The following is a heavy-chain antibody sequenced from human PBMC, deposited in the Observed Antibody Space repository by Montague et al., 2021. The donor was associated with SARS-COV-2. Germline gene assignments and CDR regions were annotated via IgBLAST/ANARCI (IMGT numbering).Heavy chain of an antibody. D-gene: IGHD3-22*01. CDR2: TYSNGST. Sequence: SETLSLTCTVSGGSISSSNSYWGWIRQPPGKGLEWIGATYSNGSTNYTPSLKSRVTIFVDTSTNQLSLKMTAATAADTALYYCRGGHIGYCYYDYWGQGTLVTVSS. CDR3: RGGHIGYCYYDY. J-gene: IGHJ4*02. V-gene: IGHV4-39*03. CDR1: GGSISSSNSY.